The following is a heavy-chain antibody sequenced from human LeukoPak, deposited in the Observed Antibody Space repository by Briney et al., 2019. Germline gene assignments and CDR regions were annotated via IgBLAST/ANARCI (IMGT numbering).Heavy chain of an antibody. CDR3: AYAKRITIFGVVTTDAFDI. D-gene: IGHD3-3*01. CDR1: GGTFSSYA. CDR2: IIPIFGTA. J-gene: IGHJ3*02. Sequence: SVKVSCKASGGTFSSYAISWVRQAPGQGLEWMGGIIPIFGTANYAQMFQGRVTITTDESTSTAYMELSSLRSEDTAVYYCAYAKRITIFGVVTTDAFDIWGQGTMVTVSS. V-gene: IGHV1-69*05.